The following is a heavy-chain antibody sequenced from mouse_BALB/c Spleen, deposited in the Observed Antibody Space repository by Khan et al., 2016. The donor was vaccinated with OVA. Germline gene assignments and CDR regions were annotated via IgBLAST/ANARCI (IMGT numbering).Heavy chain of an antibody. J-gene: IGHJ2*01. Sequence: VQLKESGTVLVRPGALVRLSCTASGFHIKDYYIHWVKQRPAQGLEWIGWIDPDNGNTMYDPNFQGTANITADTSSHTAYLQLRSLTSEDTAGYYCPRSSLGDVDYWGQGTTRTGSS. CDR3: PRSSLGDVDY. D-gene: IGHD6-1*01. CDR2: IDPDNGNT. V-gene: IGHV14-1*02. CDR1: GFHIKDYY.